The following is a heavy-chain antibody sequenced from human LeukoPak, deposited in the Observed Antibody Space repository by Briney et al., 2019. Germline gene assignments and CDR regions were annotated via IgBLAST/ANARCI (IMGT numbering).Heavy chain of an antibody. CDR3: AKDMGGRYYGSGSYWAYGMDV. V-gene: IGHV3-43D*04. D-gene: IGHD3-10*01. CDR1: GFTFDDYA. Sequence: GGSLRLSCAASGFTFDDYAMHWVRQAPGKGLEWVSLISWDGGSTYYADSVKGRFTISRDSSKNSLYLQMNSLRAEDTALYYCAKDMGGRYYGSGSYWAYGMDVWGKGTTVTVSS. CDR2: ISWDGGST. J-gene: IGHJ6*04.